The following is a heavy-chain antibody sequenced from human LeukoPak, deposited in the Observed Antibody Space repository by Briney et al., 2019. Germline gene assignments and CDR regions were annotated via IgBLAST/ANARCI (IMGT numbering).Heavy chain of an antibody. Sequence: ASAKVSCKASGYTFTSYAMNWVRQAPGQGLEWMGWINTNTGNPTYAQGFTGRFVFSLDTSVSTAYLQISSLKAEDTAVYYCARVGYCSSTTCYTRYDYYYYGMDVWGQGTTVTVSS. CDR3: ARVGYCSSTTCYTRYDYYYYGMDV. CDR2: INTNTGNP. J-gene: IGHJ6*02. CDR1: GYTFTSYA. V-gene: IGHV7-4-1*02. D-gene: IGHD2-2*02.